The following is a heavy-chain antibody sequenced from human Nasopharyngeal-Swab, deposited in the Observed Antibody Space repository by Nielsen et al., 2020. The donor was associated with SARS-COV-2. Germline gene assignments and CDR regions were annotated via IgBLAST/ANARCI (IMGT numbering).Heavy chain of an antibody. Sequence: GESLKISCEASGFTFSHYNMHWVRQAPGKGLEWISYISKSSSTVYYAESVKGRITISRDNAKSSLYLQMNRLTNEDTAVYYCAREGSFVAPDTFDRWGQGTLVTVSS. CDR1: GFTFSHYN. CDR2: ISKSSSTV. D-gene: IGHD5-12*01. J-gene: IGHJ4*02. CDR3: AREGSFVAPDTFDR. V-gene: IGHV3-48*02.